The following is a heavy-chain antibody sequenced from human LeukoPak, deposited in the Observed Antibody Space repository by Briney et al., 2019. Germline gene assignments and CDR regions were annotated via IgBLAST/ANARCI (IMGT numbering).Heavy chain of an antibody. CDR1: GYTFTSYG. CDR2: ISAYNGNT. J-gene: IGHJ4*02. D-gene: IGHD3-22*01. V-gene: IGHV1-18*01. Sequence: ASVKVSCKASGYTFTSYGISWVRQAPGQGLEWMGWISAYNGNTNYAQKLQGRVTMTTDTSTSTAYMELRTLRSDDTAVYYCARDIGRITMIVALDYWGQGTLVTVSS. CDR3: ARDIGRITMIVALDY.